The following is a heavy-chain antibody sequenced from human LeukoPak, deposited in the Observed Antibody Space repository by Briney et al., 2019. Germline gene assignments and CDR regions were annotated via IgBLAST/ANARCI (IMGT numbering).Heavy chain of an antibody. D-gene: IGHD3-3*01. CDR2: ISYDGSNK. J-gene: IGHJ4*02. CDR1: GFTFSSYG. V-gene: IGHV3-30*18. Sequence: PGRSLRLSCAASGFTFSSYGMHWVRQAPGKGLEWVAVISYDGSNKYYADSVKGRFTISRDNSKNTLYLQMNSLRAEDTAVYYCAKMGPLGRRIFGVVPSWGQGTLVTVSS. CDR3: AKMGPLGRRIFGVVPS.